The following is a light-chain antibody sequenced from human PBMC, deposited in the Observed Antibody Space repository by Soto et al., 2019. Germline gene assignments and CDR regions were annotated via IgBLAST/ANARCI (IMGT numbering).Light chain of an antibody. CDR3: QQYDSYSPYT. CDR1: QSISSW. V-gene: IGKV1-5*01. CDR2: DAS. J-gene: IGKJ2*01. Sequence: IQMTQSPSTLSASVGDRVTITCRASQSISSWLAWYQQKAGKAPNLLVYDASSLESGVPTRFSGSGSGTEGTLSISSLQPDDFATYYCQQYDSYSPYTFGQGTKVEIK.